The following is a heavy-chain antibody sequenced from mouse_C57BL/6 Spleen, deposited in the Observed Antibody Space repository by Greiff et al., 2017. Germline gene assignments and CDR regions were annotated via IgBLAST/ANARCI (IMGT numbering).Heavy chain of an antibody. D-gene: IGHD2-3*01. CDR1: GYTFTGYW. CDR2: ILPGSGSP. CDR3: ARHDGYSRSLYAMDY. Sequence: VQLQQSGAELMKPGASVKLSCKATGYTFTGYWIEWVKQRPGHGLEWIGEILPGSGSPNSNEKFKGKATFTADTSSNTAYIQLSSLTTEDSAIYYCARHDGYSRSLYAMDYWGQGTSGTGSS. J-gene: IGHJ4*01. V-gene: IGHV1-9*01.